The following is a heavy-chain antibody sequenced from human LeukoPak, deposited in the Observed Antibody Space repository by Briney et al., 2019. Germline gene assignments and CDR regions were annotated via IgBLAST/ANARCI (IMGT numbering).Heavy chain of an antibody. D-gene: IGHD4-17*01. CDR1: GFTFSSYG. V-gene: IGHV3-23*01. Sequence: GGSLRLSCAASGFTFSSYGMSWVRQVPGKGLEWVSAISGSGGSTYYADSVKGRFTISRDNSKNTLYLQMNSLRAEDTAVYYCAKGIRDYGDYPDAFDIWGQGTMVTVSS. J-gene: IGHJ3*02. CDR2: ISGSGGST. CDR3: AKGIRDYGDYPDAFDI.